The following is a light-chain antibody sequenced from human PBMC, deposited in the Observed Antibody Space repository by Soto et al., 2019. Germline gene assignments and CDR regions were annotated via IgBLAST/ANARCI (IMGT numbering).Light chain of an antibody. CDR1: QSISSW. CDR2: KAS. V-gene: IGKV1-5*03. Sequence: DIQMTQFPSTLSASVGDRVTITCRASQSISSWLVWYQQKPGKAPKLLIYKASYLESGVPSRFSGSGSGTXXXXXXXXXXPXDFATXXXXQDNSYPWTFGQGTKVEIK. CDR3: XQDNSYPWT. J-gene: IGKJ1*01.